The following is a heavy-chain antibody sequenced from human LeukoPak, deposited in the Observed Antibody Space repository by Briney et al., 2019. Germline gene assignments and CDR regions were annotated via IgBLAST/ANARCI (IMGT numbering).Heavy chain of an antibody. Sequence: AGGSLRLSCAASGFTVSSNFMSWVRRAPGKGLEWVSVIYSGGSTYYADSVKGRFTISRDNSKNTLYLQMNSLRVEDTAVYYCALGLVTDYWGQGTLVTVSS. CDR2: IYSGGST. V-gene: IGHV3-66*01. CDR1: GFTVSSNF. D-gene: IGHD3-9*01. J-gene: IGHJ4*02. CDR3: ALGLVTDY.